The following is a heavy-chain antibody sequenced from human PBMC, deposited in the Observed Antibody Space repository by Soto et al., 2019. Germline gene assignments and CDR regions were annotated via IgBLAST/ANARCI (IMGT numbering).Heavy chain of an antibody. CDR3: ARGPYRNTYNWFDS. Sequence: GSLRLSCAASGFIFSDYEINWVRQAPGKGLEWVSYISGSGLTIYYADSVKGRFTISRDNAKNSLYLQMTSLGVEDTAVYYCARGPYRNTYNWFDSWGQGTLVTVSS. D-gene: IGHD5-12*01. J-gene: IGHJ5*02. V-gene: IGHV3-48*03. CDR1: GFIFSDYE. CDR2: ISGSGLTI.